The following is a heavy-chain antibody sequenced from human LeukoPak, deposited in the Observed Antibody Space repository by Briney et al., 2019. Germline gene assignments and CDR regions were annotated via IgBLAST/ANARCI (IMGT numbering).Heavy chain of an antibody. Sequence: GGSQTLSCAASGFTFSSYSMNWVRQAPGKGLEWVSSISSSSSYIYYADSVKGRFTISRDNAKNSLYLQMNSLRAEDTAVYYCARGDSSALFDYWGQGTLVTVSS. J-gene: IGHJ4*02. CDR2: ISSSSSYI. CDR3: ARGDSSALFDY. V-gene: IGHV3-21*01. CDR1: GFTFSSYS. D-gene: IGHD6-19*01.